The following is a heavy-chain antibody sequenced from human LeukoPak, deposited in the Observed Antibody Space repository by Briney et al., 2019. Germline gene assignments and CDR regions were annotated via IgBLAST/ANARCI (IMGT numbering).Heavy chain of an antibody. V-gene: IGHV3-48*01. CDR1: GFTFSSYS. D-gene: IGHD1-26*01. Sequence: GGSLRLSCAASGFTFSSYSMNWVRQAPGKGLEWVSYIYSSSSTIYYADSVKGRFTISRDNAKNSLYLQMNSLRAEDTAVYYCAQYWGSYPRYYFDYWGQGTLVAVSS. CDR2: IYSSSSTI. J-gene: IGHJ4*02. CDR3: AQYWGSYPRYYFDY.